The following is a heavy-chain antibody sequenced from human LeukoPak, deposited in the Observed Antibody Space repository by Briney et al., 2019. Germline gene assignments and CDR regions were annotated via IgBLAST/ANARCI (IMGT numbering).Heavy chain of an antibody. D-gene: IGHD3-3*01. Sequence: GGSLRLSCRASGFTFSNYAMNWVRQPPGKGLEWVSSLTGNSNNPNYADSVKGRFTISRDNSKNTLYLQMNSLRAEDTALDSCAKCAKTPEGGSGWCNWFDTWGQGTLVIVSS. CDR3: AKCAKTPEGGSGWCNWFDT. CDR2: LTGNSNNP. J-gene: IGHJ5*02. CDR1: GFTFSNYA. V-gene: IGHV3-23*01.